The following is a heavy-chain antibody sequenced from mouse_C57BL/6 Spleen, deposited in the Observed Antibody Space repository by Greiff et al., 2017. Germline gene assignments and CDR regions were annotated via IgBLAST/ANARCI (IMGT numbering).Heavy chain of an antibody. J-gene: IGHJ3*01. CDR2: IDPETGGT. V-gene: IGHV1-15*01. Sequence: QVQLQQSGAELVRPGASVTLSCKASGYTFTDYEMHWVKQTPVHGLEWIGAIDPETGGTAYNQKFKGKAILTADKSSSTAYMELRSLTSADSAVYYCTSSRTAQSWFAYWGQGTLGTVSA. CDR1: GYTFTDYE. CDR3: TSSRTAQSWFAY. D-gene: IGHD3-2*02.